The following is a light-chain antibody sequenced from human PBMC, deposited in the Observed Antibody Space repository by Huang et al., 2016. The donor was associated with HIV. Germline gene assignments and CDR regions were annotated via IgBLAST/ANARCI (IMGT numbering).Light chain of an antibody. CDR2: DAS. CDR1: QSVSSSY. V-gene: IGKV3-20*01. Sequence: EIVLTQSPGTLSLSPGERATLSCRASQSVSSSYLAWYQHKPGQAPRLLIYDASSRATGIPDRFTGSGAGTDFTLAISRLEPEDFAVYYCHQYGNSNPYTFGQGTKLEIK. J-gene: IGKJ2*01. CDR3: HQYGNSNPYT.